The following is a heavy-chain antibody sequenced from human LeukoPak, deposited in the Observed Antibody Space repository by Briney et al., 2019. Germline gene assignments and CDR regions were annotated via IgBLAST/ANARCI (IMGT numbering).Heavy chain of an antibody. Sequence: GGSLRLSCAASGFTFSRYWMHWVRQAPGKGLVWVSRINSDGSSTSYADSVKGRFTISRDNARNTLYLQMNSLTAEDTAVYYCANTLHTYCDGDCHGYWGQGTLVTVSS. V-gene: IGHV3-74*01. CDR1: GFTFSRYW. CDR3: ANTLHTYCDGDCHGY. CDR2: INSDGSST. J-gene: IGHJ4*02. D-gene: IGHD2-21*02.